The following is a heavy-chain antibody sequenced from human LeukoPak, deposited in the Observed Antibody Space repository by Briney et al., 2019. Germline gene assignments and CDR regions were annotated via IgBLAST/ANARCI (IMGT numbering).Heavy chain of an antibody. D-gene: IGHD4-17*01. J-gene: IGHJ5*02. Sequence: SETLSLTCTVSGYSISSGYYWGWIRQPPGKGLEWIGSIYHSGSTYCNPSLKSRVTISVDTSKNQFSLKLSSVTAADTAVYYCARDDHDGYADYVSTPNWFDPWGQGTLVTVSS. V-gene: IGHV4-38-2*02. CDR1: GYSISSGYY. CDR3: ARDDHDGYADYVSTPNWFDP. CDR2: IYHSGST.